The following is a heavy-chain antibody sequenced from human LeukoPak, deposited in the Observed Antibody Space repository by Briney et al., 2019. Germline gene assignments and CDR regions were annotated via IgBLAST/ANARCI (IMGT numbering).Heavy chain of an antibody. CDR3: ARGQGTVTTH. Sequence: SETLSLTCAVYGGSFSGYYWTWIRQPPGKGLEWIGEINHSGSANYDPSLKSRVTISLDTSKNQFSLKMSSVTAADTAVYYCARGQGTVTTHWGQGTLVTVSS. J-gene: IGHJ4*02. CDR2: INHSGSA. D-gene: IGHD4-17*01. V-gene: IGHV4-34*01. CDR1: GGSFSGYY.